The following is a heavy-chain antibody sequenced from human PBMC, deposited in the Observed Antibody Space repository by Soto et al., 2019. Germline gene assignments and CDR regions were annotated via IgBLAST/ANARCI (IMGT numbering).Heavy chain of an antibody. CDR3: AIVRSDFASGSGHTIDY. CDR2: IIPIFGTA. CDR1: GGTFSLYA. D-gene: IGHD3-3*01. V-gene: IGHV1-69*06. J-gene: IGHJ4*01. Sequence: SVKLSCPASGGTFSLYAISWLLQAPGQGLAWMGGIIPIFGTANYAQKFQGRVTITADKSTSTAYMELSSLRSEDTAVYYCAIVRSDFASGSGHTIDYWG.